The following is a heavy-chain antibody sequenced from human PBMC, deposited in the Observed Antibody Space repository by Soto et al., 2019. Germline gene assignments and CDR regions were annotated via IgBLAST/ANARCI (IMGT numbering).Heavy chain of an antibody. CDR1: GFTFSSYG. J-gene: IGHJ4*02. D-gene: IGHD6-13*01. Sequence: QVQLVESWGGVVQPGRSLRLSCAASGFTFSSYGMHWVRQAPGEGLEWVVVISYDGSIQYYTDSAKGRFTISRDNSTSTLYLQMNSLRAEDTGVYYCAKEIRAYSSSWSFDYWGQGTLVTVSS. CDR2: ISYDGSIQ. CDR3: AKEIRAYSSSWSFDY. V-gene: IGHV3-30*18.